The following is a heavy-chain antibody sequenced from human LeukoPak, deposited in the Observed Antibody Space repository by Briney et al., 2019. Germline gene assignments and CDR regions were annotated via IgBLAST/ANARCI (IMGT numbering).Heavy chain of an antibody. CDR1: GGSIGSCY. D-gene: IGHD5-12*01. V-gene: IGHV4-59*08. CDR3: ARHLYSGYERVFDY. Sequence: SETLSLTCAVSGGSIGSCYWIWIRQPPGKGLEWIGYIYYNGITNYNPSLKSRVTISVDTSKNQFSLRLSSVTAADTAVYYCARHLYSGYERVFDYWGQGTLVTVSS. CDR2: IYYNGIT. J-gene: IGHJ4*02.